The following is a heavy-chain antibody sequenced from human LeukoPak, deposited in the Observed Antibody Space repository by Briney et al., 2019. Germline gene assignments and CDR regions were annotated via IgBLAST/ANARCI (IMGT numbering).Heavy chain of an antibody. D-gene: IGHD1-1*01. Sequence: PSETLSLTCTVSGGSISSYYWSWIRQPPGKGLEWIGYIYYSGSTNYNPSLKSRVTISVDTSKNQFSLKLSSVTAADTAVYYCARVWNGDYVDYWGQGTLVTVSS. CDR2: IYYSGST. V-gene: IGHV4-59*01. CDR1: GGSISSYY. CDR3: ARVWNGDYVDY. J-gene: IGHJ4*02.